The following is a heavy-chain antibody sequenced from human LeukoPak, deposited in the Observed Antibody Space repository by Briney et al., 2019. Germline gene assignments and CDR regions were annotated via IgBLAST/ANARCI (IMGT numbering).Heavy chain of an antibody. CDR2: IFPSGGEI. D-gene: IGHD2-8*02. V-gene: IGHV3-23*01. Sequence: GGSLRLSCAASGFTFSSYEMNWVRRAPGKGLEWVSSIFPSGGEIHYADSVRGRFTISRDNSKSTLSLQMNSLRAEDTAIYYCATYRQVLLPFESWGQGTLVTVSS. J-gene: IGHJ4*02. CDR1: GFTFSSYE. CDR3: ATYRQVLLPFES.